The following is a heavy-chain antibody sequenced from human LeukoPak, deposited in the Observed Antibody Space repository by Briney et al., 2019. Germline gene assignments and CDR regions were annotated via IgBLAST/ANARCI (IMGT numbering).Heavy chain of an antibody. J-gene: IGHJ4*02. V-gene: IGHV3-64*01. CDR3: TRRYGDHSGWAGYHDS. Sequence: GGSLGLSCVASGFSFSDYIMHWVRQAPGKGLEYVSAIRSDGSSTVYPNSVKGRFTIPRDNSKSTLYLQLGSLRAEDTAVYYCTRRYGDHSGWAGYHDSWGQGTLATVSS. CDR1: GFSFSDYI. CDR2: IRSDGSST. D-gene: IGHD6-19*01.